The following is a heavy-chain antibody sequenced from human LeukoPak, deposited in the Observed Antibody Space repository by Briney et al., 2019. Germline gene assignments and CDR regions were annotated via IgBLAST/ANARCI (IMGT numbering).Heavy chain of an antibody. CDR2: IYYSGST. V-gene: IGHV4-39*01. Sequence: PSETLSLTCTVSGGSISSSSNYWGWIRQPPGKGLEWIGNIYYSGSTYYNPSLKSRVTISVGTSKNQFSLNLISATAADTAVYYCARRHCSSTNCYGDAFDIWGQGTMVTVSS. J-gene: IGHJ3*02. CDR3: ARRHCSSTNCYGDAFDI. CDR1: GGSISSSSNY. D-gene: IGHD2-2*01.